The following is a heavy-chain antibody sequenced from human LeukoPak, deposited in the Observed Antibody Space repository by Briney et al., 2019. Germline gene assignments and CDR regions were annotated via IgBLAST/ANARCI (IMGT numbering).Heavy chain of an antibody. J-gene: IGHJ4*02. CDR3: ARGPQGAVAEPTPLDY. D-gene: IGHD6-19*01. CDR2: INHSGST. V-gene: IGHV4-34*01. CDR1: GGSFSGYY. Sequence: SETLSLTCAVYGGSFSGYYWSWIRQPPGKGPEWIGEINHSGSTNYNPSLKSRVTISVDTSKNQFSLKLSSVTAADTAVYYCARGPQGAVAEPTPLDYWGQGTLVTVSS.